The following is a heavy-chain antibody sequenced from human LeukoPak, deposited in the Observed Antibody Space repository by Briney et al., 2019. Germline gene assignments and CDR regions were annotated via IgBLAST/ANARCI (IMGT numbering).Heavy chain of an antibody. CDR2: INPNSGGT. V-gene: IGHV1-2*02. D-gene: IGHD2-21*01. Sequence: ASVKVSCKASGYTFTGYYIHWVRQAPGQGLECMGWINPNSGGTNYAQKFQGRVTMTTDTSTSTAYMELRSLRSDDTAVYYCARHIVVVRGDAFDIWGQGTMVTVSS. CDR3: ARHIVVVRGDAFDI. J-gene: IGHJ3*02. CDR1: GYTFTGYY.